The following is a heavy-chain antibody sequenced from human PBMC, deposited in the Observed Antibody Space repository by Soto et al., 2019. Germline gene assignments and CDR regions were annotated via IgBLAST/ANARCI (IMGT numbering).Heavy chain of an antibody. CDR2: ISASGGRT. Sequence: PGGYLILSCAASGFTLSKYAMSWVRQAPGKGLELVSGISASGGRTHYADSVKGRFTISRDNSKNTQYLQMNSLRAEDTAVYYCARGTPNFGVVIILDYWGQGTLVTVSS. CDR3: ARGTPNFGVVIILDY. V-gene: IGHV3-23*01. D-gene: IGHD3-3*01. J-gene: IGHJ4*02. CDR1: GFTLSKYA.